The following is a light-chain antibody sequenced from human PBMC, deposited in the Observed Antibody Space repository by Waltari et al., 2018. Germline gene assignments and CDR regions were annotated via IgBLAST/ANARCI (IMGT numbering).Light chain of an antibody. CDR1: NIGSKS. Sequence: SYVLTQPPSVSVAPGKTARISCWGNNIGSKSVHWYQQKPGQAPVLVISYDSDRPSGIPERFSGSNSGNTATLTISRVEAGDEADYYCQVWDSSSDHWVFGGGTKLTVL. CDR2: YDS. J-gene: IGLJ3*02. V-gene: IGLV3-21*04. CDR3: QVWDSSSDHWV.